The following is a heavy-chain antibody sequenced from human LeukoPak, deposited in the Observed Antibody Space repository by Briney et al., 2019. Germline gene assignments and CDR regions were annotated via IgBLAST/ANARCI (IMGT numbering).Heavy chain of an antibody. CDR2: IYSGGST. CDR1: GFTFSSYA. D-gene: IGHD4-11*01. J-gene: IGHJ3*02. V-gene: IGHV3-53*01. CDR3: ARGMTTAHDAFDI. Sequence: GGSLRLSCAASGFTFSSYAMSWVRQAPGKGLEWVSVIYSGGSTYYADSVKGRFTISRDNSKNTLYLQMNSLRAEDTAVYYCARGMTTAHDAFDIWGQGTMVTVSS.